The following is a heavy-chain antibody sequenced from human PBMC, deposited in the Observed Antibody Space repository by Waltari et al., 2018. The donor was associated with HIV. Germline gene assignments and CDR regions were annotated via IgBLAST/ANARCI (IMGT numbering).Heavy chain of an antibody. D-gene: IGHD2-2*01. CDR1: GGSITRNDFS. Sequence: QLHLQESGPGLVKPSETLALTCTVSGGSITRNDFSWAWIRQPPGKGLEWIGLMYNSGITDYNPSLKSRVSMSRDTSKNRFSLRLHSVTAADTAIYYCARRGDGFNQHARLDHWGPGTLVTVSS. CDR3: ARRGDGFNQHARLDH. CDR2: MYNSGIT. V-gene: IGHV4-39*01. J-gene: IGHJ4*02.